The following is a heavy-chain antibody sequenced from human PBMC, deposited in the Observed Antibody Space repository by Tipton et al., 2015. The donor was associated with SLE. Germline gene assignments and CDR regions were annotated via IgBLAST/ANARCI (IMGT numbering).Heavy chain of an antibody. Sequence: TLFLTCTVSGGSISSYYWSWIRQPPGKGLEWIGYIYYSGSTNYNPSLKSRVTISVDTSKNQFSLKLSSVTAADTAVYYCASLDYGDYWYWGQGTLVTVSS. D-gene: IGHD4-17*01. CDR2: IYYSGST. V-gene: IGHV4-59*01. CDR1: GGSISSYY. CDR3: ASLDYGDYWY. J-gene: IGHJ4*02.